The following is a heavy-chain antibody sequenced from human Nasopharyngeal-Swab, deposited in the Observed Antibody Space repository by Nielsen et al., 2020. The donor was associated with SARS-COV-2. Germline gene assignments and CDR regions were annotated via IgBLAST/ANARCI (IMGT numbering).Heavy chain of an antibody. V-gene: IGHV3-23*01. D-gene: IGHD4-17*01. CDR3: AKGGVSVYGDSYYFDF. Sequence: GESLKISCAASGFTFDTFGMTWVRQAPGKGLEWVSRISGSGSGTYYADSVKGRFTISRDNSKNTLYLQMNSPRADDTAVYYCAKGGVSVYGDSYYFDFWGQGTLVTVSS. CDR2: ISGSGSGT. CDR1: GFTFDTFG. J-gene: IGHJ4*02.